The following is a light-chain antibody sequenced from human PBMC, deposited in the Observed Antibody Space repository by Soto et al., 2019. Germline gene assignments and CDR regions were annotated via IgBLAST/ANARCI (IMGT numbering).Light chain of an antibody. CDR3: QQSFSMPIT. J-gene: IGKJ5*01. V-gene: IGKV1-5*01. CDR2: DAS. CDR1: QSISYW. Sequence: DIQMTQAPSTLSASVGDRVTITFRASQSISYWLAWYQQKPGKAPTLLIYDASTLESGVPSRFSGSGFGTDFTLTISTLQPEDFATYYCQQSFSMPITFGQGTRLE.